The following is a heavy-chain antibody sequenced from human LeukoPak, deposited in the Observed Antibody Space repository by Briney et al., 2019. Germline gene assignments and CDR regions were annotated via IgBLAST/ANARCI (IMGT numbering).Heavy chain of an antibody. CDR3: AKDRLRLGEFSDFDY. D-gene: IGHD3-16*01. V-gene: IGHV1-18*04. CDR1: GYTFTSYG. CDR2: ISAYNGNT. Sequence: EASVKVSCKASGYTFTSYGISWVRQAPGQGLEWMGWISAYNGNTNYAQKLQGRVTMTTDTSTSTAYMELRSLGSDDTAVYYCAKDRLRLGEFSDFDYWGQGTLVTVSS. J-gene: IGHJ4*02.